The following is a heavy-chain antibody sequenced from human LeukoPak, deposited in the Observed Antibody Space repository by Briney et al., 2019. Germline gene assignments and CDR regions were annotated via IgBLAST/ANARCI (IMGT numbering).Heavy chain of an antibody. CDR2: INHSGST. CDR1: GYSISSGYY. CDR3: ASGGLLWFGETPPNWFDP. J-gene: IGHJ5*02. V-gene: IGHV4-38-2*02. Sequence: SETLSLTCTVSGYSISSGYYWGWIRQPPGKGLEWIGEINHSGSTNYNPSLKSRVTISVDTSKNQFSLKLSSVTAADTAVYYCASGGLLWFGETPPNWFDPWGQGTLVTVSS. D-gene: IGHD3-10*01.